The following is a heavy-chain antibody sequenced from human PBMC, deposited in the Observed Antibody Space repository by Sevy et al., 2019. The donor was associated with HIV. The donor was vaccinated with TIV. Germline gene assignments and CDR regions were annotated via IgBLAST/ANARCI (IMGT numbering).Heavy chain of an antibody. CDR3: AATYYYDSSGYYDYYYYGMDV. CDR1: GVTFSSYA. J-gene: IGHJ6*02. Sequence: ASVKVSCKASGVTFSSYAISWVRQAPGQGLEWMGGIIPIFGTANYALKFQGRVTITADESTCTAYMELSSLRSEDTAVYYCAATYYYDSSGYYDYYYYGMDVWGQGTTVTVSS. V-gene: IGHV1-69*13. CDR2: IIPIFGTA. D-gene: IGHD3-22*01.